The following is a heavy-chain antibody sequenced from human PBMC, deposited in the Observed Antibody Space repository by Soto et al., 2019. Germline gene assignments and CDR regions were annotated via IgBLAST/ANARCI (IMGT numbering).Heavy chain of an antibody. CDR1: GFTFSSYA. V-gene: IGHV3-23*01. J-gene: IGHJ4*02. CDR3: AKRSSTSTFDY. D-gene: IGHD6-6*01. CDR2: ISGSDDST. Sequence: EVQLLESGGGLVQPGESLRLSCAASGFTFSSYAMSWVRQAPGKGLEWVSVISGSDDSTSYADSVKGRSTISRDNSKNTLNRQMNSRRAKDTAVYYCAKRSSTSTFDYWGQGTLVTVSS.